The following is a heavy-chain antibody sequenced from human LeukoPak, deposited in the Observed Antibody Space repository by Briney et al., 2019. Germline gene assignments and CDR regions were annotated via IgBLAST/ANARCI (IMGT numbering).Heavy chain of an antibody. CDR3: ARHTLWRFDY. V-gene: IGHV3-7*01. Sequence: GGSLRLSCAAYGFTFTNYWLTWVRQALGKGLEWVANINQDGGTEYYVDSMKGRFTISRDNAKNLVYLQIDSLRAEDTAVYFCARHTLWRFDYWGQGALVTVSS. CDR2: INQDGGTE. CDR1: GFTFTNYW. J-gene: IGHJ4*02. D-gene: IGHD1-1*01.